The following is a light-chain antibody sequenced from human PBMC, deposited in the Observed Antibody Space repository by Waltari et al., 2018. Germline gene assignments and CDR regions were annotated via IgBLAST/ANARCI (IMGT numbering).Light chain of an antibody. V-gene: IGLV1-47*01. Sequence: QSVLTQPPSASGTPGQRVTVSCSGSSSNIGSSYVYWYQQLPGTAPKLLIYRSNQRPSGVPARFSGSKSGTSASLAIRWLRSEDEADYYCAAWDDSLSVNWVFGGGTKLTVL. J-gene: IGLJ3*02. CDR3: AAWDDSLSVNWV. CDR2: RSN. CDR1: SSNIGSSY.